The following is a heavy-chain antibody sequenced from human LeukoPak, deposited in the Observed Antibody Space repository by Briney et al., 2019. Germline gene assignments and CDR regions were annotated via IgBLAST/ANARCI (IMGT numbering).Heavy chain of an antibody. V-gene: IGHV3-48*03. Sequence: GGSLRLSCAASGFTFSRYEMNWVRQAPGKGLEWVSYISSSDSSIYYADSVKGRFTISRDNAKNSLYLQMNSLRAEDAAVYYCARQQPRVQLDYWGQGTLVTVSS. CDR3: ARQQPRVQLDY. D-gene: IGHD1-1*01. J-gene: IGHJ4*02. CDR2: ISSSDSSI. CDR1: GFTFSRYE.